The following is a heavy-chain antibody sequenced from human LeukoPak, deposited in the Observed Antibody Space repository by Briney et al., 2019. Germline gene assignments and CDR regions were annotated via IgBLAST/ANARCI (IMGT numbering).Heavy chain of an antibody. CDR3: AKDFNWNYVNYLDY. Sequence: PGGSLRLSCAASGFTFSSYGMHWVRQAPGEGLEWVAVISYDGSNKYYADSVKGRFTISRDNSKDTLYLQMNSLRAEDTAMYYCAKDFNWNYVNYLDYWGQGTLVTVSS. CDR1: GFTFSSYG. D-gene: IGHD1-7*01. V-gene: IGHV3-30*18. CDR2: ISYDGSNK. J-gene: IGHJ4*02.